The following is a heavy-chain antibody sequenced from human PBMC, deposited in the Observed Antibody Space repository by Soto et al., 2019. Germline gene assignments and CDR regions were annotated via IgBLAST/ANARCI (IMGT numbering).Heavy chain of an antibody. CDR2: ILYSGTT. CDR1: GGSVSSGDYY. CDR3: ARNGALDY. Sequence: QVQLQESGPGLVKPSQTLSLTCTVSGGSVSSGDYYWSWIRQPPGKGLEWIGYILYSGTTNYNPSLESRLTISVDTSKNQFSLKLTSVTAADTAVYYCARNGALDYWGRGTLVTVSS. D-gene: IGHD2-8*01. V-gene: IGHV4-30-4*01. J-gene: IGHJ4*02.